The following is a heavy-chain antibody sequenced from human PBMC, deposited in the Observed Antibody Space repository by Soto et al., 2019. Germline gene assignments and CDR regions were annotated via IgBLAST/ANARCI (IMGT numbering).Heavy chain of an antibody. V-gene: IGHV3-23*01. J-gene: IGHJ4*02. Sequence: GGSLRLSCAASGFTFSSYVMNWVRQAPGKGLEWVSAISGSGGSTYYADSVKGRFTISRDNSKNTLYLQMNSLRAEDTAVYYCAKGGNDYIWGSYRYTGIDYWGRGTLVTVSS. CDR1: GFTFSSYV. CDR2: ISGSGGST. D-gene: IGHD3-16*02. CDR3: AKGGNDYIWGSYRYTGIDY.